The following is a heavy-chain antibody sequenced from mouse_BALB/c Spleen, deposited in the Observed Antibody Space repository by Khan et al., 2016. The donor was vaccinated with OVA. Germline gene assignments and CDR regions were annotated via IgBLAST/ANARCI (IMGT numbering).Heavy chain of an antibody. Sequence: EVELVESGGDLVKPGGSLRLSCAASGFTFSTYGMSWVRQFPDKRLEWVATINSDGYYTYYPDTLKGRFTISRNNDENTLYLQMSSLKSEDTAIYYCASHLTGSLAYWGHGTLVTVSA. V-gene: IGHV5-6*01. CDR1: GFTFSTYG. CDR2: INSDGYYT. J-gene: IGHJ3*01. CDR3: ASHLTGSLAY. D-gene: IGHD4-1*01.